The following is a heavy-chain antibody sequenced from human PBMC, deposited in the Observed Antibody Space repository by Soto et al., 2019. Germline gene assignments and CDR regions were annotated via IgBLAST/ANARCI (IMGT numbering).Heavy chain of an antibody. Sequence: PGGSLRLSCVASGFSFGNYAMNWVRQDPGKGLQWVASISNSGGITYYADSVKGRFTISRDNSENTLFLQLNSLRVEDTAIYYCAKDWMGLGYFFEYWGQGTLVTISS. CDR3: AKDWMGLGYFFEY. D-gene: IGHD5-18*01. J-gene: IGHJ4*02. CDR2: ISNSGGIT. V-gene: IGHV3-23*01. CDR1: GFSFGNYA.